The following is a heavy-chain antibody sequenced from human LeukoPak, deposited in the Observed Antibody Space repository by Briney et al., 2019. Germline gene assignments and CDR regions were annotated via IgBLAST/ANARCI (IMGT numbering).Heavy chain of an antibody. CDR2: IYTSGST. J-gene: IGHJ3*02. CDR3: ARDTNGYSYGYGPSDAFDI. D-gene: IGHD5-18*01. Sequence: ASETLSLTCTVSGGSISSYYWSWIRQPAGKGLEWIGRIYTSGSTNYNPSLKSRVTMSVDTSKNQFSLKLSSVTAADTAVYYCARDTNGYSYGYGPSDAFDIWGQGTMVTVSS. CDR1: GGSISSYY. V-gene: IGHV4-4*07.